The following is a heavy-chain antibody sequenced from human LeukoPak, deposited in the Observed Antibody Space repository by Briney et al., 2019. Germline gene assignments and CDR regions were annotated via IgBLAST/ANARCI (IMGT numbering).Heavy chain of an antibody. D-gene: IGHD2-8*01. J-gene: IGHJ6*04. CDR1: GFIFSSYA. CDR3: ATRYCTISACRASSYKSFDV. Sequence: GGSLRLSCAASGFIFSSYAMSWVRQAPGQGLEWVSAISGSGGSTYYADSVKGRFTISRDNSKNTLYLQMNSLRAEDTAVYYCATRYCTISACRASSYKSFDVWGKGTTVTVSS. CDR2: ISGSGGST. V-gene: IGHV3-23*01.